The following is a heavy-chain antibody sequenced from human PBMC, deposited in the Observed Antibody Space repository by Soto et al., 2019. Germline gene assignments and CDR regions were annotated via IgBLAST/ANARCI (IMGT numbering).Heavy chain of an antibody. CDR2: INPSGGST. CDR1: GYTFTSYY. CDR3: ARDQDSSGYHGAFDI. Sequence: ASVKVSCKASGYTFTSYYMHWVRQAPGQGLEWMGIINPSGGSTSYAQKFQGRVTTTRDTSTSTVYMELSSLRSEDTAVYYCARDQDSSGYHGAFDIWGQGTMVTVSS. D-gene: IGHD3-22*01. J-gene: IGHJ3*02. V-gene: IGHV1-46*01.